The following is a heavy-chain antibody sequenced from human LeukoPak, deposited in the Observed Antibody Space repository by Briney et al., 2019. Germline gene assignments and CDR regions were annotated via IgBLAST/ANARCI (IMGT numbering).Heavy chain of an antibody. J-gene: IGHJ4*02. Sequence: SQTLSLTCTVSGGSTSSGDYYWSWIRQPPGKGLEWIGYIYYSGSTYYNPSLKSRVTISVDTSKNQFSLKLSSVTAADTAVYYCARARGYYLTYYFDYWGQGTLVTVSS. CDR1: GGSTSSGDYY. V-gene: IGHV4-30-4*01. CDR3: ARARGYYLTYYFDY. D-gene: IGHD3-10*01. CDR2: IYYSGST.